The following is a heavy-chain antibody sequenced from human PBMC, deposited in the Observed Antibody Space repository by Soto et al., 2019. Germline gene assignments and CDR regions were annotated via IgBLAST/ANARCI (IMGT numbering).Heavy chain of an antibody. J-gene: IGHJ4*02. CDR2: ISGSGGST. CDR3: AKSRTQLRFLEWLFEN. Sequence: GGSLRLSCAASGFTFSSYAMSWVRQAPGKGLEWVSAISGSGGSTYYADSVKGRFTISRDNSKNTLYLRMNSLRAEDTAVYYCAKSRTQLRFLEWLFENWGQGTLVTVSS. CDR1: GFTFSSYA. D-gene: IGHD3-3*01. V-gene: IGHV3-23*01.